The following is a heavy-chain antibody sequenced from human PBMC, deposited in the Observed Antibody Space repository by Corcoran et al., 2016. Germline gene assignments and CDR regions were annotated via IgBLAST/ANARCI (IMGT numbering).Heavy chain of an antibody. V-gene: IGHV3-74*01. J-gene: IGHJ6*02. Sequence: EVQLVESGGGLVQPGGSLRLSCAASGFTFSSYWMHWVRQAPGKGLVWVSRINSDGSSTSYADSVKGRFTISRDNAKNTLYLQMNSMRAEDTAVYYCARVRGYSGYVGKSNYYGMDVWGQGTTVTVSS. CDR2: INSDGSST. CDR3: ARVRGYSGYVGKSNYYGMDV. CDR1: GFTFSSYW. D-gene: IGHD5-12*01.